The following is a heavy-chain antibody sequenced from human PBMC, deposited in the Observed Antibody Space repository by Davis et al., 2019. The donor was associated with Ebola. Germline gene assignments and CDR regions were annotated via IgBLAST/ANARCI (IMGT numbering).Heavy chain of an antibody. D-gene: IGHD2/OR15-2a*01. J-gene: IGHJ4*02. CDR3: ARQEALYGSIDN. V-gene: IGHV5-51*01. CDR2: IYPRDSDI. CDR1: GYSFTTYW. Sequence: GGSLRLSCKGSGYSFTTYWIAWVRQMPGKGLEWMGIIYPRDSDIRYRPSFEGQVTISVDRSSSTAYLQWSSLKASDSAMYYCARQEALYGSIDNWGQGTLVTVSS.